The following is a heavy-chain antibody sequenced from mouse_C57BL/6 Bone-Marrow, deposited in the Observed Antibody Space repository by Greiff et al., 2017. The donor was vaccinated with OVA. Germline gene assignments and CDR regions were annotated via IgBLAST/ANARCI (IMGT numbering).Heavy chain of an antibody. V-gene: IGHV1-42*01. J-gene: IGHJ3*01. CDR3: AGGGTIPFAY. D-gene: IGHD4-1*01. CDR2: INPSTGGT. Sequence: VQLQQSGPELVKPGASVKISCKASGYSFTGYYMNWVKQSPEKSLEWIGVINPSTGGTTYNQKFKAKATLTVDKSSSTAYMQLKSLTSEDSAVYYCAGGGTIPFAYWGQGTLVTVSA. CDR1: GYSFTGYY.